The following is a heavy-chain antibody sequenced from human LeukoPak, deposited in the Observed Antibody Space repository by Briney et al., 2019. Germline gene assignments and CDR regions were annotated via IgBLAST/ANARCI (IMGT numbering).Heavy chain of an antibody. D-gene: IGHD2-15*01. CDR1: GFTFSDYY. V-gene: IGHV3-11*01. Sequence: GGSLRLSCAASGFTFSDYYMSWIRQAPGKGLEWVSYISNSGSSIYYADSVKGRFTISRDNAENSLYLQMNSLRAEDTAVYYCARGLTESGSSYYFDYWGQGTLVSVPS. J-gene: IGHJ4*02. CDR3: ARGLTESGSSYYFDY. CDR2: ISNSGSSI.